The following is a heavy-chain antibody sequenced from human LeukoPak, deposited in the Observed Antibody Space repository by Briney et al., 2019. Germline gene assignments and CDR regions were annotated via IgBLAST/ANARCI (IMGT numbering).Heavy chain of an antibody. D-gene: IGHD1-26*01. CDR1: GYTFTGYY. Sequence: ASVKVSCKASGYTFTGYYMHWVRQAPGQGLEWMGWINPNSGGTNYAQKFQGRVTMTRDTSISTAYMELSRLRSDDTAVYYCARMSEEWELLAASLDYWGQGTLVTVSS. CDR2: INPNSGGT. J-gene: IGHJ4*02. CDR3: ARMSEEWELLAASLDY. V-gene: IGHV1-2*02.